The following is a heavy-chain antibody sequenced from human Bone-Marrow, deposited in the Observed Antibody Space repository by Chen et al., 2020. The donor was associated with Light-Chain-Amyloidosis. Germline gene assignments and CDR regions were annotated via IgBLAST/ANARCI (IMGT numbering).Heavy chain of an antibody. CDR1: GFTFVSYA. CDR3: ARDPSDYYYGSGSYYFDY. J-gene: IGHJ4*02. CDR2: VSAGGGYT. V-gene: IGHV3-23*01. D-gene: IGHD3-10*01. Sequence: EVQLLESGGGVVQPGGSLRLSCAASGFTFVSYAMGWVRQAPGKGLEWVSDVSAGGGYTYYADSVKGRVTISRDNYKNTLYLEMNSLRAEDTAVYYCARDPSDYYYGSGSYYFDYWGQGTLVTVSS.